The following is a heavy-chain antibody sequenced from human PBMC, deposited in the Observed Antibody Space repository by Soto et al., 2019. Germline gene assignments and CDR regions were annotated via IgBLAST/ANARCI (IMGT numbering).Heavy chain of an antibody. V-gene: IGHV1-18*01. CDR2: ISGYNGNT. CDR1: GYTFTSYA. J-gene: IGHJ2*01. D-gene: IGHD3-10*01. CDR3: ASERGWYFDP. Sequence: QVQVVQSGAEVKKPGASVKVSCKASGYTFTSYAISWVRQAPGQGLEWMGWISGYNGNTNYAQNFQDRVIMTTDTSTTTAYMELRSLTSADTAVYYCASERGWYFDPWGRGTLVTVSS.